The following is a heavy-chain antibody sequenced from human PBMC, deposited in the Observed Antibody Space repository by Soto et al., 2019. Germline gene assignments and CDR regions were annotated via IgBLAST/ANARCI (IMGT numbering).Heavy chain of an antibody. CDR1: GGSISSYY. Sequence: SGTLSLTCTVSGGSISSYYWSWIRQPPGKGLEWIGYIYYSGSTNYNPSLKSRVTISVDTSKNQFSLKLSSVTAADTAVYYCARGDFWSGYYVYYYYGMDVWGQGTTVTVSS. D-gene: IGHD3-3*01. J-gene: IGHJ6*02. CDR2: IYYSGST. V-gene: IGHV4-59*01. CDR3: ARGDFWSGYYVYYYYGMDV.